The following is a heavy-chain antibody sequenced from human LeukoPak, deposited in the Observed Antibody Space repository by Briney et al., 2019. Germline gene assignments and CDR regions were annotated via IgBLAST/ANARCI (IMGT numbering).Heavy chain of an antibody. Sequence: SETLSLTCAVYGGSFSGYYWSWIRQPPGKGLEWIGYIYYSGSTNYNPSLESRVTISVDTSKNQFSLKLSSVTAADTAVYYCARDSGRWLQYSYFDYWGQGTLVTVSS. J-gene: IGHJ4*02. D-gene: IGHD5-24*01. V-gene: IGHV4-59*01. CDR1: GGSFSGYY. CDR3: ARDSGRWLQYSYFDY. CDR2: IYYSGST.